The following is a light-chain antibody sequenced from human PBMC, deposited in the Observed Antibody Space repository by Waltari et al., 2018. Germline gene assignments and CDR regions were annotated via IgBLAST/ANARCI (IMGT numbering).Light chain of an antibody. V-gene: IGLV3-1*01. CDR2: QDN. CDR1: KLGAKF. CDR3: QAWDSTTRV. J-gene: IGLJ3*02. Sequence: SYELTQPPSVSVSPGQTASITCSGDKLGAKFACWYQQKPGQSPVLVIYQDNKRPSGIPGPFAGDNAGNTATLTISGTQALDEADYYCQAWDSTTRVFGGGTKLTVI.